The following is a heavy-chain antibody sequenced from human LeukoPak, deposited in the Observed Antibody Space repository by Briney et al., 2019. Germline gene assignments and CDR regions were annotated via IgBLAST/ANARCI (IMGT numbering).Heavy chain of an antibody. CDR2: IYTGGST. J-gene: IGHJ3*02. CDR1: GVTVSSNY. V-gene: IGHV3-53*01. Sequence: GGSLRLSCAASGVTVSSNYMSWVRQAPGKGLEWVSVIYTGGSTYYADSVKGRFTISRDNSKNTVYLQMNSLRAEDTAVYYCARGVSDAFDIWGQGTMVTVSS. CDR3: ARGVSDAFDI. D-gene: IGHD6-6*01.